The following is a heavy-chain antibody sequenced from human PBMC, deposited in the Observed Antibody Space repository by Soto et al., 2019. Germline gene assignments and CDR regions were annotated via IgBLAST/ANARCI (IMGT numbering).Heavy chain of an antibody. CDR1: GFTFDDDA. Sequence: PGGSLRLSCAASGFTFDDDAMHWVRQAPGKGLEWVSGISCNSVTIAYADSVKGRFTISRDNAKNSLYLQMNSLRGEDTALYYCARDSRFGVQLWSSYYFDYWGQGTLVTVSS. CDR2: ISCNSVTI. V-gene: IGHV3-9*01. CDR3: ARDSRFGVQLWSSYYFDY. D-gene: IGHD5-18*01. J-gene: IGHJ4*02.